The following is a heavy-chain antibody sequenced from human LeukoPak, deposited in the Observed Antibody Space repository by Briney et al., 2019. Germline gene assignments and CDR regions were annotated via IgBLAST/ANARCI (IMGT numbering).Heavy chain of an antibody. J-gene: IGHJ4*02. CDR1: GYIYTGYY. Sequence: ASVKVCCKPSGYIYTGYYMHWVRQAASHRLEWMGWMNHNSGGKNYAQKFQCRVTMPRDTSISTAYMQLSRLRSDDTAVYYCARGVRDFWTGSQSGWFDYWGQGTLVTVSS. V-gene: IGHV1-2*02. CDR2: MNHNSGGK. D-gene: IGHD3/OR15-3a*01. CDR3: ARGVRDFWTGSQSGWFDY.